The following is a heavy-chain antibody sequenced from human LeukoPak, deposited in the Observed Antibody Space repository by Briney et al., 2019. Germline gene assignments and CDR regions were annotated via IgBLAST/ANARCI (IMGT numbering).Heavy chain of an antibody. CDR3: ARGGYSGFDV. CDR1: GLTFSTYD. J-gene: IGHJ3*01. Sequence: GRSLRLSCAASGLTFSTYDMHWVRQATGEGLEWVSGIGKGGDTYYVGSVKGRFTISRENAKNSLYLQMNSLRSGDTAVYYCARGGYSGFDVWGQGTVVTVSS. D-gene: IGHD5-12*01. V-gene: IGHV3-13*04. CDR2: IGKGGDT.